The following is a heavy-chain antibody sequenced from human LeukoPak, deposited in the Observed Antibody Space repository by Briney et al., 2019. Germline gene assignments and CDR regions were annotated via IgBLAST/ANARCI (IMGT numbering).Heavy chain of an antibody. CDR1: GVSISSYY. CDR3: TRDNWNYGSSMDV. J-gene: IGHJ6*02. V-gene: IGHV4-59*01. D-gene: IGHD1-7*01. Sequence: SETLSLTCTVSGVSISSYYWSWIRQPPGKGLEWIGYIYYSGSTNYNPSLKSRVTISVDTSKNQFSLKLSSVTAADTAVYYCTRDNWNYGSSMDVWGQGNTVTVSS. CDR2: IYYSGST.